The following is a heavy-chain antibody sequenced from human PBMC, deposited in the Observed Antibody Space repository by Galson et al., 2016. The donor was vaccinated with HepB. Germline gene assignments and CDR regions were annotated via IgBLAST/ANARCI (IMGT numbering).Heavy chain of an antibody. Sequence: SVKVSCKASGGTFSNYAISWVRQAPGQGLEWMGGIIPIFGTTNYAQKFQGRVTITADEFTSTAYMELSSLRSEDTAVYYCARQPRIAVAGTFYYGMDVWGQGTTGTVSS. CDR1: GGTFSNYA. D-gene: IGHD6-19*01. J-gene: IGHJ6*02. CDR2: IIPIFGTT. CDR3: ARQPRIAVAGTFYYGMDV. V-gene: IGHV1-69*13.